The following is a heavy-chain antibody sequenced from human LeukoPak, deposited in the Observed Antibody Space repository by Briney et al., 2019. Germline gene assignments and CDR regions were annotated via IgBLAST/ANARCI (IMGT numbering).Heavy chain of an antibody. CDR1: GGSISSYY. J-gene: IGHJ2*01. CDR3: ARDPYCSSTSCPYWYFDL. V-gene: IGHV4-59*01. Sequence: SETLSLTCTVSGGSISSYYWSWIRQPPGKGLEWIGYIYYSGSTNYNPSLKSRVTISVDTSKNQFSLKLGSVTAADTAVYYCARDPYCSSTSCPYWYFDLWGRGTLVTVSS. CDR2: IYYSGST. D-gene: IGHD2-2*01.